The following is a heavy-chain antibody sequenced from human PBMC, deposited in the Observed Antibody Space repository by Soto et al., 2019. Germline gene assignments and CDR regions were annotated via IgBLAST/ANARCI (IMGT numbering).Heavy chain of an antibody. D-gene: IGHD3-22*01. J-gene: IGHJ4*02. CDR2: ISAYNGNT. Sequence: GASVKVSCTASGYTFTSYGISWVRQAPGQGLEWMGWISAYNGNTNYAQKLQGRVTMTTDTSTSTAYMELRSLRSDDTAVYYCARTHLVVITTADVDYWGQGTLVTVSS. CDR1: GYTFTSYG. CDR3: ARTHLVVITTADVDY. V-gene: IGHV1-18*01.